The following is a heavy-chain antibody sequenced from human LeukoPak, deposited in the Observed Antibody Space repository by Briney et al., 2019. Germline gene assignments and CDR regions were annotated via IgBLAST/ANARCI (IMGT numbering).Heavy chain of an antibody. CDR2: INWNGNDI. Sequence: GRSLRLSCAASGFTFDDYAKHWVRQAPGKGLEWVSGINWNGNDIGYADSVKGRFTISRDNAKNSLYLQTNSLRTEDTAFYYCASRPRTTPSFDYWGQGTLVTVSS. D-gene: IGHD1-1*01. V-gene: IGHV3-9*01. CDR3: ASRPRTTPSFDY. J-gene: IGHJ4*02. CDR1: GFTFDDYA.